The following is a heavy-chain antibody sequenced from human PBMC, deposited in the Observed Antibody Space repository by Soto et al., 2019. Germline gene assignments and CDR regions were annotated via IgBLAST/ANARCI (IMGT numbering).Heavy chain of an antibody. CDR3: ARDLHNYYDSPSLRHYGMDV. V-gene: IGHV1-46*01. CDR2: INPSGGST. CDR1: GYTFTSYD. Sequence: ASVKVSCKASGYTFTSYDINWVRPATGQGLEWMGIINPSGGSTSYAQKFQGRVTMTRDTSTSTVYMELSSLRSEDTAVYYCARDLHNYYDSPSLRHYGMDVWGQGTTVTVSS. D-gene: IGHD3-22*01. J-gene: IGHJ6*02.